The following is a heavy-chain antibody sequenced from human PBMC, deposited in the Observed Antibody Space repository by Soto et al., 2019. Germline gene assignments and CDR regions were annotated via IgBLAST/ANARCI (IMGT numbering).Heavy chain of an antibody. CDR1: GGTFSSYA. CDR3: ARVAYFGGDCYIGYFEL. V-gene: IGHV1-69*01. CDR2: IIPIFGTA. D-gene: IGHD2-21*02. J-gene: IGHJ2*01. Sequence: QVQLVQSGAEVKKPGSSVKVSCKASGGTFSSYAISWVRQAPGQGLEWMGGIIPIFGTANYAQKFQGRGTITADESTSTAYMELSRLISEDTAVYYCARVAYFGGDCYIGYFELWGRGTLVTVSS.